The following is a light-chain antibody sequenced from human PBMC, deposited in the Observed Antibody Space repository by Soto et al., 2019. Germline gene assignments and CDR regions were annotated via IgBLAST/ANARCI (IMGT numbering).Light chain of an antibody. J-gene: IGKJ4*01. V-gene: IGKV1D-12*01. CDR2: AAS. Sequence: DIQMTQSPSSVSASVGDRVTITCRASQDITNYLAWYQQKPGKAPKLLVYAASSLQSGVPSRFSGSGSGTDFTQSISSLQPEDFANYYCQRVTSFPPTFGGGNKVEIK. CDR3: QRVTSFPPT. CDR1: QDITNY.